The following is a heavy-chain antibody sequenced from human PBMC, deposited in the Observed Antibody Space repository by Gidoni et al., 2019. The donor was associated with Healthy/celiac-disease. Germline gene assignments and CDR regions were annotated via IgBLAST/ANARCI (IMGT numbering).Heavy chain of an antibody. CDR1: GGTFSSYT. J-gene: IGHJ6*02. D-gene: IGHD2-15*01. CDR2: IIPILGIA. CDR3: AREFELEHCSGGSCYPGPYYYYGMDV. Sequence: QVQLVQSGAEVKKPGSSVKVSCKASGGTFSSYTLSWVRQAPGQGLEWMGRIIPILGIANYAQKCQGRVTITADKSTSTAYMELSSLRSEDTAVYYCAREFELEHCSGGSCYPGPYYYYGMDVWGQGTTVTVSS. V-gene: IGHV1-69*08.